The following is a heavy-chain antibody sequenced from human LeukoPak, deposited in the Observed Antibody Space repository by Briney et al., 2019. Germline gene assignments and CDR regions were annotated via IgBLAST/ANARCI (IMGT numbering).Heavy chain of an antibody. D-gene: IGHD3-10*01. CDR1: GGTFSSYA. CDR3: ASGDWPPGSYDYYYMDV. Sequence: SVKVSCKASGGTFSSYAISWVRQAPGQGLEWMGGIIPIFGTANYAQKFQGRVTITTDESTSTAYMGLSSLRSEDTAVYYCASGDWPPGSYDYYYMDVWGKGTTVTVSS. CDR2: IIPIFGTA. V-gene: IGHV1-69*05. J-gene: IGHJ6*03.